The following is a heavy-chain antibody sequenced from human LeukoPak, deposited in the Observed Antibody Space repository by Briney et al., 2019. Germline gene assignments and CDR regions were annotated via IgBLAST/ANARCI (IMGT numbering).Heavy chain of an antibody. J-gene: IGHJ4*02. CDR3: ARPWASGSLRFAFDY. Sequence: SVKGRFTISRDNAKNSLYLQMGSLRDEDTAVYYCARPWASGSLRFAFDYWGQGTLVTASS. D-gene: IGHD3-10*01. V-gene: IGHV3-48*02.